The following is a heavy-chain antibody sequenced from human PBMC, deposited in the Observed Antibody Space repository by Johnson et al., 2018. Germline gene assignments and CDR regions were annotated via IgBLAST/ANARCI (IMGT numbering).Heavy chain of an antibody. V-gene: IGHV3-23*04. CDR3: ARSRLEKGTYYYYYYMDV. Sequence: VQLVESGGGLVQPGGSLRLSCAASGFTFSSYAMSWVRQAPGKGLEWVSAISGSGGSTYYADSVKGRFTISRDNSKNTLYLQMNSLRAEDTAVYYCARSRLEKGTYYYYYYMDVWGKVTTVTVSS. J-gene: IGHJ6*03. CDR1: GFTFSSYA. CDR2: ISGSGGST. D-gene: IGHD5-24*01.